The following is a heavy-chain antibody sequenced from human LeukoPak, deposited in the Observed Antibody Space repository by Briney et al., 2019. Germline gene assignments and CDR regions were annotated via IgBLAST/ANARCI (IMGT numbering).Heavy chain of an antibody. CDR3: AELGITMIGGV. J-gene: IGHJ6*04. CDR2: ISFDGTNE. V-gene: IGHV3-30*04. D-gene: IGHD3-10*02. CDR1: GFTFSTYA. Sequence: GGSLRLSCAASGFTFSTYAIHWVRQAPGKGLEWVAVISFDGTNEYYADSVKGRFTISRDNSKNTLYLQMSSLRPEDTAVYYCAELGITMIGGVWGKGTTVTISS.